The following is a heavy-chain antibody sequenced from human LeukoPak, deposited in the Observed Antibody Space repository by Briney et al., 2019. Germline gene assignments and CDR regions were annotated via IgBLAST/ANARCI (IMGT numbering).Heavy chain of an antibody. Sequence: GGSLRLSCAASGFTFSSYSMNWVRQAPGKGLEWVSSISSSSSYIYYADSVKGRFTISRDNAKNSLYLQMNSLRAEDTAVYYCARDGARRWIQLSSEWGFDYWGQGTLVTVSS. J-gene: IGHJ4*02. V-gene: IGHV3-21*01. D-gene: IGHD5-24*01. CDR2: ISSSSSYI. CDR3: ARDGARRWIQLSSEWGFDY. CDR1: GFTFSSYS.